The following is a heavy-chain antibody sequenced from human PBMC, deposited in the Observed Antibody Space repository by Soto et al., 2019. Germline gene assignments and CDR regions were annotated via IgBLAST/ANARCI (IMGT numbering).Heavy chain of an antibody. CDR1: GFTFMAYL. Sequence: GGSLRLSCAASGFTFMAYLMSWVRQTPGKGLEWVALTSYDGSDKYCADSVKGRFTISRDNTKNRLYLQMNNLRGEDTAVYYCARDREAILYIFDVWGQGTVVTVS. J-gene: IGHJ3*01. V-gene: IGHV3-30*03. D-gene: IGHD2-15*01. CDR2: TSYDGSDK. CDR3: ARDREAILYIFDV.